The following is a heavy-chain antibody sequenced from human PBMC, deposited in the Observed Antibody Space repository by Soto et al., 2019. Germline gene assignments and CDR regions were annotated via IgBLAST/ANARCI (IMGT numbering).Heavy chain of an antibody. V-gene: IGHV3-23*01. Sequence: EVQLLESGGGLVQPGGSLRLSCAASGVNFSNFAMSWVLQAPGKGLEWVSAIGASGGARYYADSVKGRFTISRDNSKNTLFLQLNSLRVEDTDVYFCANRHDRTGFYYGWFFQYWGRGTLVTVSS. CDR2: IGASGGAR. D-gene: IGHD3-22*01. CDR3: ANRHDRTGFYYGWFFQY. J-gene: IGHJ1*01. CDR1: GVNFSNFA.